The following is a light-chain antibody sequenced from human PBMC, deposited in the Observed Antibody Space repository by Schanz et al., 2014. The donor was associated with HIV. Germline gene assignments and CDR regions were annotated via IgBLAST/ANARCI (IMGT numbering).Light chain of an antibody. V-gene: IGKV1-5*03. Sequence: DIQMTQSPSTLSASVGDRVTITCRASQSISDLLAWYQQKPGKAPKLLIYKTSTLQSGVPSRFSGSGSGTEFTLTISSLQPEDIATYYCQQYDRSSWTFGQGTKVEIK. CDR3: QQYDRSSWT. J-gene: IGKJ1*01. CDR1: QSISDL. CDR2: KTS.